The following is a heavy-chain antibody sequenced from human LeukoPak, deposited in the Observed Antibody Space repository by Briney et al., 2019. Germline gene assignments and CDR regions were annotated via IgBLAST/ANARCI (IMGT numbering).Heavy chain of an antibody. CDR2: ISSSGSTI. CDR1: GFTFSDYY. V-gene: IGHV3-11*04. Sequence: PGGSLRLSCAASGFTFSDYYMSWIRQAPGKGLEWVSYISSSGSTIYYADSVKGRFTISRDNAKNSLYLQMNSLRAEDTAVYYCARERYSSSWYVYYYYMDVWGKGTTVTVSS. J-gene: IGHJ6*03. CDR3: ARERYSSSWYVYYYYMDV. D-gene: IGHD6-13*01.